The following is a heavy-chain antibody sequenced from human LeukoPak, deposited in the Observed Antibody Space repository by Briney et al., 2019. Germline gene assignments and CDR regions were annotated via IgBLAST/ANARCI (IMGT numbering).Heavy chain of an antibody. Sequence: GASVKVSCKVSGYTLTELSMHWVRQAPGKGLEWVGGFDLEDGETIYAQKFQGRVTMTEDTSTDTAYLELSSLRSEDTAVYYCATVNPQYCSSTSCSFNWLDPWGQGTLVTVSS. V-gene: IGHV1-24*01. CDR1: GYTLTELS. D-gene: IGHD2-2*01. CDR2: FDLEDGET. J-gene: IGHJ5*02. CDR3: ATVNPQYCSSTSCSFNWLDP.